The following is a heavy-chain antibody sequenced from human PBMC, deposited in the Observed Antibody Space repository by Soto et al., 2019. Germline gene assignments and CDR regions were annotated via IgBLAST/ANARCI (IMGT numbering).Heavy chain of an antibody. J-gene: IGHJ5*02. CDR1: GFTFSSYG. CDR3: AKDTADCSSTSCNPGNNWFDP. Sequence: GGSLRLSCAASGFTFSSYGMHWVRQAPGKGLEWVAIISYDGNKKYYADSVKGRFTISRDNSKNTLYLQMNSLRAEDTAVYYCAKDTADCSSTSCNPGNNWFDPWGPGTLVTLSS. D-gene: IGHD2-2*01. V-gene: IGHV3-30*18. CDR2: ISYDGNKK.